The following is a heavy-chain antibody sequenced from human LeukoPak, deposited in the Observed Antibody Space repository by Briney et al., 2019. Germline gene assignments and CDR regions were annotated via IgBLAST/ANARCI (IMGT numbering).Heavy chain of an antibody. J-gene: IGHJ4*02. CDR1: GYTFTSYD. CDR2: MNPNSGNT. CDR3: ARGNPGIAVAGTRDFDY. V-gene: IGHV1-8*01. D-gene: IGHD6-19*01. Sequence: ASVKVSCKASGYTFTSYDINWVRQATGQGLEWMGWMNPNSGNTGYAQKFQGRVTMTRNTSISTAYMELSSLRSEDTAVYYCARGNPGIAVAGTRDFDYRGQGTLVTVSS.